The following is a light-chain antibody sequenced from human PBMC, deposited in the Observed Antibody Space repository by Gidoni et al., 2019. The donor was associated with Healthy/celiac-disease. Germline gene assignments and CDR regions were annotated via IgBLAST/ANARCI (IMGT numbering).Light chain of an antibody. Sequence: EIVMTQSPATLSVSPGERATRSCRASHTVSSNLAWYQQKPGQAPRLLIYGAATRATGIPARFSGSGCGTEFTLTNSCLQSEDFAVYYCQQYNNWPPWTFGQGTKVEIK. CDR2: GAA. CDR1: HTVSSN. V-gene: IGKV3-15*01. CDR3: QQYNNWPPWT. J-gene: IGKJ1*01.